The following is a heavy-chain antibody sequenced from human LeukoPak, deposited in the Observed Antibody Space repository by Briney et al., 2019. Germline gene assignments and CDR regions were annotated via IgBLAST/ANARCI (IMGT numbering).Heavy chain of an antibody. CDR2: ISSSGSTI. CDR1: GFTFSDYY. V-gene: IGHV3-11*01. Sequence: GGSLRLSCAASGFTFSDYYMSWIRQAPGKGLEWVSYISSSGSTIYYADSVKGRFTISRDNATNSLYLQMNSLRAEDTAVYYCARAYSSGWWDAFDIWGQGTMVTVSS. D-gene: IGHD6-19*01. J-gene: IGHJ3*02. CDR3: ARAYSSGWWDAFDI.